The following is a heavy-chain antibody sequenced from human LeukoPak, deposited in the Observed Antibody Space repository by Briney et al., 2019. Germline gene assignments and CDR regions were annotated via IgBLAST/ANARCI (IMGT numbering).Heavy chain of an antibody. CDR1: GGSISSSSYY. CDR2: IYYSGST. V-gene: IGHV4-39*07. D-gene: IGHD3-10*01. Sequence: SETLSLTCTVSGGSISSSSYYWGWIRQPPGKGLEWIGSIYYSGSTYYNPSLKSRVTISVDTSKNQFSLKLSSVTAADTAVYYCAREGYYYGSGSPPPGYYYYGMDVWGQGTTVTVSS. CDR3: AREGYYYGSGSPPPGYYYYGMDV. J-gene: IGHJ6*02.